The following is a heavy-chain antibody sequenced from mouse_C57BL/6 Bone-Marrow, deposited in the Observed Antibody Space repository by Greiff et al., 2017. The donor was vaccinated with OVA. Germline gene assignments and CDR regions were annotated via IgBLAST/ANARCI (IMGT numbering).Heavy chain of an antibody. V-gene: IGHV14-4*01. CDR1: GFNIKDDY. J-gene: IGHJ2*01. D-gene: IGHD2-10*01. Sequence: DVQLQESGAELVRPGASVKLSCTASGFNIKDDYMHWVKQRPEQGLEWIGWIDPENGDTEYASKFQGKATITADTSSNTAYLQLSSLTSEDTAVYYCTTDLLGFDYWGQGTTLTVSS. CDR2: IDPENGDT. CDR3: TTDLLGFDY.